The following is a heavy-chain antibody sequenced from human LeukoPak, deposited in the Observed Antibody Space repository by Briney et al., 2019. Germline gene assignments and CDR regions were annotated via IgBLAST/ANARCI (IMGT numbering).Heavy chain of an antibody. CDR2: ISGSGGST. Sequence: GGSLRLSCAASGFTFGSYAMSWVRQPPGKGREWVSAISGSGGSTYYADSVKGRFTISRDNSKNTLYLQMNSLRAEDTAVYYCAKVVDWQQLVLVPYWFDYWGQGTLVTVSS. V-gene: IGHV3-23*01. D-gene: IGHD6-13*01. CDR1: GFTFGSYA. CDR3: AKVVDWQQLVLVPYWFDY. J-gene: IGHJ4*02.